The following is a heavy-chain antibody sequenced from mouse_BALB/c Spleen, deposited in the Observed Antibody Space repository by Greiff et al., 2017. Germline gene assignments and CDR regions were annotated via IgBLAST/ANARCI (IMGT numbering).Heavy chain of an antibody. V-gene: IGHV3-2*02. D-gene: IGHD2-14*01. CDR1: GYSITSDYA. CDR3: ARDYYRYDGGYYYAMDY. J-gene: IGHJ4*01. CDR2: ISYSGST. Sequence: EVKLQESGPGLVKPSQSLSLTCTVTGYSITSDYAWNWIRQFPGNKLEWMGYISYSGSTSYNPSLKSRISITRDTSKNQFFLQLNSVTTEDTATYYCARDYYRYDGGYYYAMDYWGQGTSVTGSS.